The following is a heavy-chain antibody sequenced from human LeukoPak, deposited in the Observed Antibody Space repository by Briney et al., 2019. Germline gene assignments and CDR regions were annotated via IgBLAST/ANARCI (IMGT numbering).Heavy chain of an antibody. CDR2: IYYSGST. CDR3: ARYYYESSGYYVLDY. V-gene: IGHV4-59*01. CDR1: GGSISSYY. Sequence: PSETLSLTCTVSGGSISSYYWRWIRQPPGKGLEWIGYIYYSGSTNYNPSLKSRVTISVDTSRNQFSLKLSSLTAADTAVYYCARYYYESSGYYVLDYWGQGTLVTVSS. D-gene: IGHD3-22*01. J-gene: IGHJ4*02.